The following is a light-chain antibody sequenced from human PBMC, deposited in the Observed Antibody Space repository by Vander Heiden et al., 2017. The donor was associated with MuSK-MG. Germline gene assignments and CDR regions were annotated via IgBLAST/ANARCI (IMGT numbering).Light chain of an antibody. CDR2: QDS. CDR3: QAWDSSTAYV. V-gene: IGLV3-1*01. Sequence: SYELTQPPSVSVSPGQTASITCSGDKLGDKYACWYQQKPGQSPVRVIYQDSKRPSGIPERFSGSNSGNTETLTISGTQAMDEADDDCQAWDSSTAYV. J-gene: IGLJ1*01. CDR1: KLGDKY.